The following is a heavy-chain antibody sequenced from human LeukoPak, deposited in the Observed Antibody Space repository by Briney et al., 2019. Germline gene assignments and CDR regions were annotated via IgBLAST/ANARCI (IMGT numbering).Heavy chain of an antibody. J-gene: IGHJ3*02. CDR2: INLNNGGT. CDR3: ARDRPDIVVVPAANPTDAFDI. D-gene: IGHD2-2*01. Sequence: ASVKVSCKASGYTFTGYYMHWVRQAPGQGLEWMGGINLNNGGTNYAQTFQGRVTMTKDTSISTAYMELSRLRSDDTAVYYCARDRPDIVVVPAANPTDAFDIWGQGTMVTVSS. CDR1: GYTFTGYY. V-gene: IGHV1-2*02.